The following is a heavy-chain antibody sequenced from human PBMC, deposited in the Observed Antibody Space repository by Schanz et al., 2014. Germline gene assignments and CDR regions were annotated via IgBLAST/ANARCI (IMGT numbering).Heavy chain of an antibody. D-gene: IGHD1-26*01. CDR2: ISGSSRTI. V-gene: IGHV3-48*01. J-gene: IGHJ4*02. CDR3: ARGGSGSHYRLDY. CDR1: GFSFTTYA. Sequence: EVQLLESGGGLVQPGGSLRLSCASSGFSFTTYAMSWVRQAPGKGLEWVSYISGSSRTIYYADSMKGRFTVSRDNAENALYLQMNSLRAEVTGLYFCARGGSGSHYRLDYWGQGTLVTVSS.